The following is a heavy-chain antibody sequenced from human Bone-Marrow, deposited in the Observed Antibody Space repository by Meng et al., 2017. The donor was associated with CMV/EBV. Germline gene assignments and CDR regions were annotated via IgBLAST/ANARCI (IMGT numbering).Heavy chain of an antibody. J-gene: IGHJ6*02. D-gene: IGHD6-13*01. CDR1: GYTFTSYY. V-gene: IGHV1-46*01. CDR2: INPSGGST. CDR3: ARCIAAAGTLYYYYYGMDV. Sequence: ASVKVSCKASGYTFTSYYMHWVRQAPGQGLEWMGIINPSGGSTSYAQKFQGRVTMTRDTSTSTVYMELSSLRSEDTAVYYCARCIAAAGTLYYYYYGMDVWVQGTTVTVSS.